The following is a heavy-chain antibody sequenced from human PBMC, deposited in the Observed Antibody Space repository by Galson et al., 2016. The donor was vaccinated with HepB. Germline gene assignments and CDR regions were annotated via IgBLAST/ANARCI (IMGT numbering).Heavy chain of an antibody. CDR2: INPYNGNT. V-gene: IGHV1-18*01. CDR1: GYTFTNYG. Sequence: SVKVSCKASGYTFTNYGITWVRQAPGEGLEWMGWINPYNGNTDYAPKLQGRVTMTTDTSTSTLYMELRSLRSDDTAVYYCARGTIQLWPPAGLDIWGQGTMVTVSS. CDR3: ARGTIQLWPPAGLDI. J-gene: IGHJ3*02. D-gene: IGHD5-18*01.